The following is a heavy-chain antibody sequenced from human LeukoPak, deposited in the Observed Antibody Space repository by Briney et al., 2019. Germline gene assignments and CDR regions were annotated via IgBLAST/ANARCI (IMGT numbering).Heavy chain of an antibody. Sequence: SETLSLTCAVYGGSFSGYYWSWIRQPPGKGLEWIGEINHSGSTNYNPSLKSRVTISVDTSKNQFSLKLSSVTAADTAVYYCARVRDYDGSGSGWFDPWGQGTLVTVYS. V-gene: IGHV4-34*01. J-gene: IGHJ5*02. CDR3: ARVRDYDGSGSGWFDP. D-gene: IGHD3-10*01. CDR2: INHSGST. CDR1: GGSFSGYY.